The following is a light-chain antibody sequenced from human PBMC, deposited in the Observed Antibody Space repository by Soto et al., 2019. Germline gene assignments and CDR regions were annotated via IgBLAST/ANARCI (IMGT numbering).Light chain of an antibody. CDR3: QQRTNWPLT. CDR2: DAS. V-gene: IGKV3-11*01. CDR1: QSVSSY. J-gene: IGKJ4*01. Sequence: EIVLTQSPATLSLSPGERATVSCRASQSVSSYLAWYQQKPGQAPRLLIYDASNRATGIPARFSGSGSGTDFPLTISSLEPEDFAVYYCQQRTNWPLTFGGGTTVEIK.